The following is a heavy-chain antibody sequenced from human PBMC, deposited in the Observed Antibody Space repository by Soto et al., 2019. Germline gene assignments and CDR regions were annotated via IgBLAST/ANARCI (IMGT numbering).Heavy chain of an antibody. CDR2: INSDGSNT. D-gene: IGHD2-15*01. V-gene: IGHV3-74*01. Sequence: EVQLVESGGGLVQPGGSLRLSCAASGFTFSSYWMHWVRQAPGKGLVWVSRINSDGSNTSYADSVKGRFTISRDNAKSTLYLQMNSLRAEDTAVYYCVRTSLVVAAATREDYWGQGTLVTVSS. J-gene: IGHJ4*02. CDR1: GFTFSSYW. CDR3: VRTSLVVAAATREDY.